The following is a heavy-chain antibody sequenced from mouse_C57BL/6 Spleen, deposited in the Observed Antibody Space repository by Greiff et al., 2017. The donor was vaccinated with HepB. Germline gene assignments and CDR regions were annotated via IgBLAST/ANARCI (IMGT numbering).Heavy chain of an antibody. V-gene: IGHV1-80*01. D-gene: IGHD2-4*01. CDR3: ARVGGLRRYFDV. Sequence: VQLQQSGAELVKPGASVKISCKASGYAFSSYWMNWVKQRPGKGLEWIGQIYPGDGDTNYNGKFKGKATLTADKSSSTAYMQLSSLTSEDSAVYFCARVGGLRRYFDVWGTGTTVTVSS. CDR1: GYAFSSYW. CDR2: IYPGDGDT. J-gene: IGHJ1*03.